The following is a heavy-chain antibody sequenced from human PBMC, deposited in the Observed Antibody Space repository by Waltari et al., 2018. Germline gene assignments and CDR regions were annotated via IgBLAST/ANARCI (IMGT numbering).Heavy chain of an antibody. CDR1: GGTFSSYA. J-gene: IGHJ6*02. CDR2: IIPIFGTA. Sequence: QVQLVQSGAEVKKPGSSVKVSCKASGGTFSSYAISWVRQAPGQGLEWMGGIIPIFGTANYAQKFQGRVTITTDDSTSTAYMELSSLRSEDTAVYYCARGAHYFGYYGMDVWGQGTTVTVSS. CDR3: ARGAHYFGYYGMDV. D-gene: IGHD3-16*01. V-gene: IGHV1-69*05.